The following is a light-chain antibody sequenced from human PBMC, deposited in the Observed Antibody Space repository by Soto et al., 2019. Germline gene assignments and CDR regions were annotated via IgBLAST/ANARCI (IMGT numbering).Light chain of an antibody. CDR3: QTWGTGTPRV. V-gene: IGLV4-69*01. CDR1: SGHSSYA. Sequence: QPVLTQSPSASASLGASVKLTCTLSSGHSSYAIAWHQQQPEKGPRYLMKLNGDGSHSKGDGIPDRFSGSSSGAERYLTISSLQSEDEADYYCQTWGTGTPRVFGGGTKLTVL. CDR2: LNGDGSH. J-gene: IGLJ3*02.